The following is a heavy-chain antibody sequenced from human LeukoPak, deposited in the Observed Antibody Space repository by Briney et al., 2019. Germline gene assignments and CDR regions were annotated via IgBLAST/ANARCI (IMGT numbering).Heavy chain of an antibody. D-gene: IGHD2-21*02. V-gene: IGHV3-66*01. CDR2: IYSGGNT. CDR3: AKEKTMHIVVVTADY. CDR1: GFTVNSNY. Sequence: PGGSLRLSCAASGFTVNSNYMTWVRQAPGKGLEWVSVIYSGGNTYYADSVKGRFTISRDNSKNTLYLQMNSLRAEDTAVYYCAKEKTMHIVVVTADYWGQGTLVTVSS. J-gene: IGHJ4*02.